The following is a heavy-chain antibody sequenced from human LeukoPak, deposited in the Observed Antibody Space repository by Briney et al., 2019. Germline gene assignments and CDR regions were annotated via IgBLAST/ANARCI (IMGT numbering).Heavy chain of an antibody. V-gene: IGHV4-59*11. Sequence: PSETLSLTCTVSGGSISSQYWSWIRQPPGKGLEWIGYIYYSGSTSYNPSLKSRVTISVDTSKNQFSLRLSSVTAADTAVDYCARDIISEYSSSHSHFDPWGQGTLVTVSS. CDR3: ARDIISEYSSSHSHFDP. J-gene: IGHJ5*02. CDR1: GGSISSQY. D-gene: IGHD6-6*01. CDR2: IYYSGST.